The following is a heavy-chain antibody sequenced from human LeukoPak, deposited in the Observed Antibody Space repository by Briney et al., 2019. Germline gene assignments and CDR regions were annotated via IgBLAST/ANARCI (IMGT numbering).Heavy chain of an antibody. J-gene: IGHJ5*02. D-gene: IGHD4-23*01. V-gene: IGHV3-23*01. CDR1: GFTFSSYV. Sequence: GGSLRLSCAASGFTFSSYVMSWVRQAPGKGLEWVSAISGSGGSTYYADSVKGRFTISRDNSKNTLYLQMNSLRAEDTAVYYCAKDPTVVTPRTDWFDPWGQGTLVTVSS. CDR2: ISGSGGST. CDR3: AKDPTVVTPRTDWFDP.